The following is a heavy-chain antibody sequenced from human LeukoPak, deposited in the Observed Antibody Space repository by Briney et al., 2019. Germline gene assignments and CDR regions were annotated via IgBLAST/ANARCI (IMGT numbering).Heavy chain of an antibody. CDR3: ARLHYSSSWKRFDY. CDR2: INPNSGGT. Sequence: ASVKVSCKASGYTLTGYYMHWLRQAPGQGLEWMGWINPNSGGTNYAQKFQGRVTMTRDTSISTAYMELSRLRSDDTAVYYCARLHYSSSWKRFDYWGQGTLVTVSS. J-gene: IGHJ4*02. D-gene: IGHD6-13*01. V-gene: IGHV1-2*02. CDR1: GYTLTGYY.